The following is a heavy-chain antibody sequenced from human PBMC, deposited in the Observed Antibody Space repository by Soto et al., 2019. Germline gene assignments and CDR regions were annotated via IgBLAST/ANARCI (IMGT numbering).Heavy chain of an antibody. CDR1: GFTFSDYA. D-gene: IGHD6-19*01. J-gene: IGHJ4*02. Sequence: VQLVESGGGVVQPGRSLRLSCAASGFTFSDYAMHWVREAPGKGMEWVAVVSHDGRNTHYADSVKGRLTISRDSSKNTVSLEMTSLRAEDTAVYYCAKGGRQCLVTSDFNYWGQGALVTVSS. CDR3: AKGGRQCLVTSDFNY. V-gene: IGHV3-30*18. CDR2: VSHDGRNT.